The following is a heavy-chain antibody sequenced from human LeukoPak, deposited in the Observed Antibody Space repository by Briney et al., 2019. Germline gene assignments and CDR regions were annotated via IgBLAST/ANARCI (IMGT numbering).Heavy chain of an antibody. D-gene: IGHD5-18*01. CDR2: ISGSGGST. CDR1: GFTVSSNY. V-gene: IGHV3-23*01. J-gene: IGHJ4*02. Sequence: PGGSLRLSCAASGFTVSSNYMSWVRQAPGKGLEWVSAISGSGGSTYYADSVKGRFTISRDNSKNTLYLQMNSLRVEDTAVYYCARSRYGGYIDSWGQGTLVTVSS. CDR3: ARSRYGGYIDS.